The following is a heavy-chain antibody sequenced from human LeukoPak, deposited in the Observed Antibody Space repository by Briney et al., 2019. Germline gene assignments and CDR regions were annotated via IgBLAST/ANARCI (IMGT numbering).Heavy chain of an antibody. CDR3: ARVCEGVGAKGYYYYGMDV. CDR1: GYTFTSYG. Sequence: ASVKVSCKASGYTFTSYGISWVRQAPGQGLEWMGWINPNSGGTNYAQKFQGRVTMTRDTSISTAYMELSRLRSDDTAVYYCARVCEGVGAKGYYYYGMDVWGQGTTVTVSS. D-gene: IGHD1-26*01. CDR2: INPNSGGT. J-gene: IGHJ6*02. V-gene: IGHV1-2*02.